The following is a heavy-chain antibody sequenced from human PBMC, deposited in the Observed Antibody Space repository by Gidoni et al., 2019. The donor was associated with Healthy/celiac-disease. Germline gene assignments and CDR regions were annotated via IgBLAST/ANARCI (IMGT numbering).Heavy chain of an antibody. Sequence: EVQLLESGGGLVQPGGSLRLSCAASGFHFSSYAMSWVRHAPGKVLEWVSAISGSGCSTYYADSVKGLFTISRDNAKNTLYLQMNSLRAEDTAVYYCAKVGGYYNYYYYYYMDVWGKGTTVTVSS. CDR3: AKVGGYYNYYYYYYMDV. CDR1: GFHFSSYA. CDR2: ISGSGCST. D-gene: IGHD3-3*01. V-gene: IGHV3-23*01. J-gene: IGHJ6*03.